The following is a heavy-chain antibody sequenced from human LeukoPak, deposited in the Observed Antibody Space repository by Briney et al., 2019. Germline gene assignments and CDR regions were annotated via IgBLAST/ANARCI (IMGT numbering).Heavy chain of an antibody. V-gene: IGHV3-20*04. Sequence: PGGSLRLSCAASGITFSSYGMSWVRQAPGKGLEWVSNINWHGGSANYADSVKGRFTISRDNAKNSLYLQMNSLKDEDTALYYCARATTYDILTGYFDYWGQGTLVTVSS. D-gene: IGHD3-9*01. CDR2: INWHGGSA. CDR1: GITFSSYG. J-gene: IGHJ4*02. CDR3: ARATTYDILTGYFDY.